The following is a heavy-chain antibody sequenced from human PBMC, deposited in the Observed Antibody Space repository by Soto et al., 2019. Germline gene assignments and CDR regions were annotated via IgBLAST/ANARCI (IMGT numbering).Heavy chain of an antibody. CDR1: GFTFSSTG. CDR2: ISHDGGNK. CDR3: AKDWGIAVAAH. Sequence: QVQLVESGGGVVQPGGALRLSCAASGFTFSSTGMHWVRQAPGKGLEWVAVISHDGGNKYYGDSVKGRFTISRDNSKNTLYLQMNSLRADGTAVYYCAKDWGIAVAAHWGQGTLVTVSS. D-gene: IGHD6-19*01. V-gene: IGHV3-30*18. J-gene: IGHJ4*02.